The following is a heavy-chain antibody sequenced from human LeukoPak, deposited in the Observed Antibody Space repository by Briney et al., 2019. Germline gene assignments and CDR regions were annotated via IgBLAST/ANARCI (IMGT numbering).Heavy chain of an antibody. V-gene: IGHV3-21*01. Sequence: GGSLRLSCEGSGFSSSVHTMNWVRQAPGKGLEWVSSIDSTSTYIYYADSMKGRFSISRDNAKNSLYLQMSILRAEDTAVYYCAREGQGAWYWFDLWGQGTLVTVSS. D-gene: IGHD6-19*01. CDR1: GFSSSVHT. CDR2: IDSTSTYI. CDR3: AREGQGAWYWFDL. J-gene: IGHJ5*02.